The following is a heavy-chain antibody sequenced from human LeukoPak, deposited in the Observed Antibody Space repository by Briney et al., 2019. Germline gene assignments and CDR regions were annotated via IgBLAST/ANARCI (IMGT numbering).Heavy chain of an antibody. Sequence: GASVKVSCTASGYTFTSYYMHWVRQAPGQGLEWMGIINPSGGSTSYARKFQGRVTMTRDTSTSTVYMELSSPTFEDTAVYYCARDWSESGIAVADYFDYWGQGTLVTVSS. V-gene: IGHV1-46*01. J-gene: IGHJ4*02. CDR3: ARDWSESGIAVADYFDY. D-gene: IGHD6-19*01. CDR1: GYTFTSYY. CDR2: INPSGGST.